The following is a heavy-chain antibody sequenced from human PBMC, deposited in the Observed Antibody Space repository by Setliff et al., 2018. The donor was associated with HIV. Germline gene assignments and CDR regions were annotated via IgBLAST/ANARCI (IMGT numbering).Heavy chain of an antibody. CDR1: GYTFSSYW. J-gene: IGHJ4*02. V-gene: IGHV4-34*08. CDR2: ISQSGTT. Sequence: GSLRLSCAASGYTFSSYWMAWIRQSPGKGLEWIGEISQSGTTHYNPSLKRRVTISEDTSKSQLSMKLTSVAAADTAIYYCARGKGGIDGPVEFDNWGQGTPVTVSS. D-gene: IGHD1-1*01. CDR3: ARGKGGIDGPVEFDN.